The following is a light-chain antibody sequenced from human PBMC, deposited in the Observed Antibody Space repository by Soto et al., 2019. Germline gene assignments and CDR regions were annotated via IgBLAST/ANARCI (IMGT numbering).Light chain of an antibody. Sequence: DLQMTQSPSTLSASVGDRVTITCRASQSISSWLAWYQQKPGKAPKLLIYDASSLESGVPSRLSGSGSGTEFTLPISSLQPDDFATYYCQQYNSYSPWTFGQGTKVEIK. V-gene: IGKV1-5*01. CDR3: QQYNSYSPWT. CDR2: DAS. CDR1: QSISSW. J-gene: IGKJ1*01.